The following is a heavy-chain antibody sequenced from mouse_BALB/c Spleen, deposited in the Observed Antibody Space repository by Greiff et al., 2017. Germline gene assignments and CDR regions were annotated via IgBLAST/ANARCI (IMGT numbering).Heavy chain of an antibody. Sequence: EVQLQESGPGLVKPSQSLSLTCSVTGYSITSGYYWNWIRQFPGNKLEWMGYISYDGSNNYNPSLKNRISITRDTSKNQFFLKLNSVTTEDTATYYCARSYYYGSPGYFDYWGQGTTLTVSS. D-gene: IGHD1-1*01. CDR1: GYSITSGYY. J-gene: IGHJ2*01. V-gene: IGHV3-6*02. CDR3: ARSYYYGSPGYFDY. CDR2: ISYDGSN.